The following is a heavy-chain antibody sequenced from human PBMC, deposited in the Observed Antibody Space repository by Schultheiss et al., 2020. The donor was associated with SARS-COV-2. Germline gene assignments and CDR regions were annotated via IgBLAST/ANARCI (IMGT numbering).Heavy chain of an antibody. J-gene: IGHJ5*02. CDR2: ISFDGNNK. Sequence: GGSLRLSCAASGFTFSSYGMHWVRQAPGKGLEWVAVISFDGNNKYYGDSVKGRFTISRDNSKNTLYLQMNSLRAEDTAVYYCARGGYRRNWFDPWGQGTLVTVSS. V-gene: IGHV3-30*03. D-gene: IGHD5-12*01. CDR1: GFTFSSYG. CDR3: ARGGYRRNWFDP.